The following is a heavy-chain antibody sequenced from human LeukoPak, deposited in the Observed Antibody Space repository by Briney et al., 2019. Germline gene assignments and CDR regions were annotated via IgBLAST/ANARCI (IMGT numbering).Heavy chain of an antibody. J-gene: IGHJ5*02. CDR3: ARSRKRHSYDPDNWFDP. CDR1: GGSISTYY. CDR2: IYYSGST. V-gene: IGHV4-59*01. Sequence: PSETLSLTCTVSGGSISTYYWSWIRQPPGKGLEWIGYIYYSGSTNYNPSLKSRVTISVDTSKNQFSLKLSSVTAADTAVYYCARSRKRHSYDPDNWFDPWGQGTLVTVSS. D-gene: IGHD5-18*01.